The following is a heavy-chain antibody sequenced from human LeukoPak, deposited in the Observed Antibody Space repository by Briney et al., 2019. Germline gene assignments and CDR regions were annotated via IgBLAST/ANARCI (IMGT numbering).Heavy chain of an antibody. CDR1: GFSFSSYGM. Sequence: GPLRLSCAAYGFSFSSYGMSWVRQAPGKGLEWIGEIYHSGSANYNPSLKSRVTISVDKSKNQLSLKLISVTAADTAVYYCARDVGTALVTGDYWGQGTLVTVSS. J-gene: IGHJ4*02. CDR2: IYHSGSA. CDR3: ARDVGTALVTGDY. D-gene: IGHD5-18*01. V-gene: IGHV4-4*02.